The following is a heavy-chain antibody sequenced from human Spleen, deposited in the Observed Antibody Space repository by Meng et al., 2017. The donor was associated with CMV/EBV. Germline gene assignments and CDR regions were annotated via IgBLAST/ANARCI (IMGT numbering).Heavy chain of an antibody. CDR3: ARAVVGATCPLY. CDR1: GGSFSDYF. Sequence: SETLSLTCAVYGGSFSDYFWTWIRQPPGKGLEWIGEINHSGSTNYNPSLKSRVTISVDTSKNQFSLKLTSVTAADTAVYYCARAVVGATCPLYWGQGTLVTVSS. V-gene: IGHV4-34*01. J-gene: IGHJ4*02. D-gene: IGHD1-26*01. CDR2: INHSGST.